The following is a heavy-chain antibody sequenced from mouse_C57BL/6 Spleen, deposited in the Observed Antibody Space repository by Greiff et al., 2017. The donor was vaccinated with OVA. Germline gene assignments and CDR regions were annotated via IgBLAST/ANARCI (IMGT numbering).Heavy chain of an antibody. CDR1: GYTFTSYW. Sequence: QVQLQQPGAELVMPGASVKLSCKASGYTFTSYWMHWVKQRPGQGLEWIGEIDPSDSYTNYNQKFKGKSTLTVDKSSSTAYMQLSSLTSEDSAVYYCARGGYDGYYGGYFDVWGTGTTVTVSS. V-gene: IGHV1-69*01. J-gene: IGHJ1*03. CDR2: IDPSDSYT. CDR3: ARGGYDGYYGGYFDV. D-gene: IGHD2-3*01.